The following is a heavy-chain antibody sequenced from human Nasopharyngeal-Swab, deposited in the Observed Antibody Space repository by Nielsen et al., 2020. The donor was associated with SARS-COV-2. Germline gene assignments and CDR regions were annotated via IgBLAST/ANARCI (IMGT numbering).Heavy chain of an antibody. J-gene: IGHJ5*02. CDR2: ISSSSSYI. CDR3: AREGRDGAVSS. V-gene: IGHV3-21*04. Sequence: GESLKISCEASGFTFSSYAMSWVRQAPGKGLEWVSSISSSSSYIYYADSVKGRFTISRDNAKNSLYLQMNSLRAEDTAVYFCAREGRDGAVSSWGQGTLVTVSS. D-gene: IGHD5-24*01. CDR1: GFTFSSYA.